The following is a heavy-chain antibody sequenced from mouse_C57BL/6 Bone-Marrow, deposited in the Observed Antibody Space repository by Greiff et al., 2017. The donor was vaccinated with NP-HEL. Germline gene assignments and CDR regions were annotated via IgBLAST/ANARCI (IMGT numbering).Heavy chain of an antibody. D-gene: IGHD1-1*01. CDR3: ARNDYYGTYYDY. V-gene: IGHV1-69*01. CDR2: IDPSDSYT. J-gene: IGHJ2*01. CDR1: GYTFTSYW. Sequence: QVQLQQPGAELVMPGASVKLSCKSSGYTFTSYWMHWVKQRPGQGLEWIGEIDPSDSYTNYNQKFKGKSTLTVEKSSSTAYMQLSSLTSEDSAVYYCARNDYYGTYYDYWGQGTTLTASS.